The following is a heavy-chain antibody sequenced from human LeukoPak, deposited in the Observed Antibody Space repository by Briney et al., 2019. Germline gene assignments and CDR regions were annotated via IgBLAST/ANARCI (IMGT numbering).Heavy chain of an antibody. D-gene: IGHD5-18*01. CDR2: IIPIFGTA. V-gene: IGHV1-69*05. CDR1: GGTFSSYA. Sequence: ALVKVSCKASGGTFSSYAISWVRQAPGQGLEWMGGIIPIFGTANYAQKFQGRVTITTDESTSTAYMELSSLRSEDTAVYYCSVQLWGDYYYYYMDVWGKGTTVTVSS. J-gene: IGHJ6*03. CDR3: SVQLWGDYYYYYMDV.